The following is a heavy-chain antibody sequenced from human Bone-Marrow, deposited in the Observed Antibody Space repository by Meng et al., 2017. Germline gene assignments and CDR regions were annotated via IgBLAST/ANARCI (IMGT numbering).Heavy chain of an antibody. CDR1: GFTFSSYW. CDR2: IKQDGSEK. Sequence: GESLKISCAASGFTFSSYWMSWVRQAPGKGLEWVANIKQDGSEKYYVDSVKGRFTISRDNAKNSLYLQMNSLRAEDTAVYYCAKTYWELYYYYYGMDVWGQGTTVTVSS. V-gene: IGHV3-7*01. J-gene: IGHJ6*02. CDR3: AKTYWELYYYYYGMDV. D-gene: IGHD1-7*01.